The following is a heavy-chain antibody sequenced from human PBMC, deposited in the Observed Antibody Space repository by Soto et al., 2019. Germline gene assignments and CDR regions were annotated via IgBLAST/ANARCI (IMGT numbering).Heavy chain of an antibody. V-gene: IGHV4-34*01. CDR1: GGSFSGYY. Sequence: SETLSLTCAVYGGSFSGYYWSWIRQPPWKGLEWIGEINHSGSTNYNPSLKSRVTISVDTSKNQFSLKLSSVTAADTAVYYCARGLPDYYDSSGYYYLGDFDYWGQGTLVTVSS. CDR2: INHSGST. CDR3: ARGLPDYYDSSGYYYLGDFDY. D-gene: IGHD3-22*01. J-gene: IGHJ4*02.